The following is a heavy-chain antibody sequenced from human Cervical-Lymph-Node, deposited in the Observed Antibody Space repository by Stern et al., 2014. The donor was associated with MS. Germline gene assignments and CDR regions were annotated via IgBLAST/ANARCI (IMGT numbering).Heavy chain of an antibody. J-gene: IGHJ4*02. D-gene: IGHD6-13*01. CDR2: ISGSGGST. V-gene: IGHV3-23*04. CDR3: AKATSVAAAGTWFDY. Sequence: EVQLVESGGGLVQPGGSLRLSCAVSGFTFSSYAVGWVRQAPGKGLEWVSGISGSGGSTYYADSVKGRFTISRANSQNTLYLQMNSLRAEDTAVYYCAKATSVAAAGTWFDYWGQGPLVTVSS. CDR1: GFTFSSYA.